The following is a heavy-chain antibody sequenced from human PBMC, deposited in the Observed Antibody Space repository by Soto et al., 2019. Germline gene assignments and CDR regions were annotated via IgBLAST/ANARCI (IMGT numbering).Heavy chain of an antibody. V-gene: IGHV1-46*03. CDR3: ARGRYGDYYYYGMGV. CDR1: GYTFTSYY. D-gene: IGHD4-17*01. Sequence: QVQLVQSGAEVKKPGASVKVSCKASGYTFTSYYMHWVRQAPGQGLEWMGIINPSGGSTSYAQKFQGRVTMTRDTSTSTVYMELSSLRSEDTAVYYCARGRYGDYYYYGMGVWGQGTTVTVSS. J-gene: IGHJ6*02. CDR2: INPSGGST.